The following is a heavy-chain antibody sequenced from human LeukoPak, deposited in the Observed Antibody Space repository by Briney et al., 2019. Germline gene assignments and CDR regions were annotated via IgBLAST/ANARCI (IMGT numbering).Heavy chain of an antibody. V-gene: IGHV3-30*18. CDR2: ISHDGSNK. CDR3: ANLGDILTGYPYYFDC. Sequence: RSGTSLRLSCAASGFPFSDYGMYWVRQAPGKGLEWLAVISHDGSNKYYADSVKGRITISRDNSMNTLYLQMNSLRAEDTAVYYCANLGDILTGYPYYFDCWGQGTLVTVSS. J-gene: IGHJ4*02. CDR1: GFPFSDYG. D-gene: IGHD3-9*01.